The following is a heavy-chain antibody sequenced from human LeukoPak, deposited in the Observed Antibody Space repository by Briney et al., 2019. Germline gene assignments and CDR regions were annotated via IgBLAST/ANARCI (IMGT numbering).Heavy chain of an antibody. CDR1: GFTFSSYS. CDR2: ISSSSSYI. Sequence: GGSLRLSCAASGFTFSSYSMNWVRQAPGKGLEWVSSISSSSSYIYYADSVKGRFTISRDNAKNSLYLQMNSLRAEDTALYYCAKESGLYYFDYWGQGTLVTVSS. J-gene: IGHJ4*02. CDR3: AKESGLYYFDY. V-gene: IGHV3-21*04.